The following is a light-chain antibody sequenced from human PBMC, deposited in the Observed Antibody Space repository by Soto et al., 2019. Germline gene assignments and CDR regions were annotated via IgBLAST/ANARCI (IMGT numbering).Light chain of an antibody. CDR2: GAS. Sequence: VLTQSPLTLSLAPGARLPRSCSPSQSVTSNYLAWYQQRPGQAPRLLIFGASNRATGIPDRFSGSGSGTDFTLIISRLEPEDFAVYYCQQYSSSPLTFGQGTKVDIK. J-gene: IGKJ1*01. CDR1: QSVTSNY. CDR3: QQYSSSPLT. V-gene: IGKV3-20*01.